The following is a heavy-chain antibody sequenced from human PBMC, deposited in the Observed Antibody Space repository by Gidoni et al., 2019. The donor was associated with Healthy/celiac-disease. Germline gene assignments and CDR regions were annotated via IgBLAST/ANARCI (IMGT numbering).Heavy chain of an antibody. CDR2: IDPSDSYT. CDR1: GYSFTSYW. V-gene: IGHV5-10-1*03. D-gene: IGHD2-2*01. J-gene: IGHJ6*03. CDR3: ASSDCGSTSCSSYYYMDV. Sequence: EVQLVQSGAEVKKPGESLRISCKGSGYSFTSYWISWVRQMPGKGLEWMGRIDPSDSYTNYSPSFQGHVTISADKSISTAYLQWSSLKASDTAMYYCASSDCGSTSCSSYYYMDVWGKGTTVTVSS.